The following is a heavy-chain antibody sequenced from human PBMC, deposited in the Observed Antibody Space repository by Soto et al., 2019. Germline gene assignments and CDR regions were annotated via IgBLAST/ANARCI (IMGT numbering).Heavy chain of an antibody. J-gene: IGHJ6*02. V-gene: IGHV4-59*01. Sequence: SETLSLTCTVSGGSISSYYWSWIRQPPGKGLEWIGYIYYSGSTNYNPSLKSRVTISVDTSKNQFSLKLSSVTAADTAVYYCARDTSYYGSGVHGMDVWGQGTTVTVSS. D-gene: IGHD3-10*01. CDR3: ARDTSYYGSGVHGMDV. CDR2: IYYSGST. CDR1: GGSISSYY.